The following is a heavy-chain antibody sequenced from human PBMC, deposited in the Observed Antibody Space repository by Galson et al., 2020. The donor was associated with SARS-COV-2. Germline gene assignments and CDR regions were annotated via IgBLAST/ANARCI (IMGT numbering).Heavy chain of an antibody. V-gene: IGHV3-21*01. CDR2: ISSSSSYI. CDR1: GFTFSSYS. CDR3: ARESGVVVPAATGTLSYYYYMDV. Sequence: NSGGSLRLSCAASGFTFSSYSMNWVRQAPGKGLEWVSSISSSSSYIYYADSVKGRLTISRDNAKNSLYLQMNSLRAEDTAVYYCARESGVVVPAATGTLSYYYYMDVWGKGTTVTVSS. J-gene: IGHJ6*03. D-gene: IGHD2-2*01.